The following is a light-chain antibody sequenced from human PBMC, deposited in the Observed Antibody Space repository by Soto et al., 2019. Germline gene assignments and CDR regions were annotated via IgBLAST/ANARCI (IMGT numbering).Light chain of an antibody. CDR2: EVS. V-gene: IGLV2-14*01. Sequence: QSALTQPASVSGSPGQSITISCTGTNSDIGAYNYVSWYQQHPGKAPKLIISEVSDRPSGVSNRFSGSKSGNTASLAISGLQAEDEADYFCSSFSSSSTRLYVFGTGTKLTVL. CDR3: SSFSSSSTRLYV. J-gene: IGLJ1*01. CDR1: NSDIGAYNY.